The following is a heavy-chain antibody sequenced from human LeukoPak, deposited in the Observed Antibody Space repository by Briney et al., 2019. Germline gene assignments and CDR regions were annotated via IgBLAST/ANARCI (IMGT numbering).Heavy chain of an antibody. CDR2: INHSGST. V-gene: IGHV4-34*01. CDR1: GGSFSGYY. D-gene: IGHD3-10*01. CDR3: ARHVYYGSVSRSTRFDY. J-gene: IGHJ4*02. Sequence: MTSETLSLTCAVYGGSFSGYYWSWIRQPPGKGLEWIGEINHSGSTNYNPSLKSRVTISVDTSKNQFSLKLSSVTAADTAVYYCARHVYYGSVSRSTRFDYWGQGTLVTVSS.